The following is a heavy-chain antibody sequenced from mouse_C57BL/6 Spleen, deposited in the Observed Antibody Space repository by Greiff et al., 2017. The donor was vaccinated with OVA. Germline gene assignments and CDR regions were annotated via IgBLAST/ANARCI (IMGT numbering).Heavy chain of an antibody. CDR2: IDPSDSYT. V-gene: IGHV1-69*01. CDR3: ARDHEGAMDY. J-gene: IGHJ4*01. CDR1: GYTFTSYW. Sequence: VQLQQSGAELVMPGASVKLSCKASGYTFTSYWMHWVKQRPGQGLEWIGEIDPSDSYTNYNQKFKGKSTLTVDKSSSTAYMQLSSLTSEDSAVYYCARDHEGAMDYWGQGTSVTVSS.